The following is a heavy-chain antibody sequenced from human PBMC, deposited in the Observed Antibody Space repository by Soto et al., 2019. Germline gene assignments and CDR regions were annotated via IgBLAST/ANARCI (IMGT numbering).Heavy chain of an antibody. CDR1: GGSISSSNW. V-gene: IGHV4-4*02. Sequence: QVQLQESGPGLVKPSGTLSLTCAVSGGSISSSNWWSWVRQPPGKGLEWIGEIYHSGSTNYNPSLKGRVTISVDKSKNQFSLKLSSETAADTAVYYCGRGGDIAAAGATWFDPWGQGTLVTVSS. D-gene: IGHD6-13*01. CDR2: IYHSGST. CDR3: GRGGDIAAAGATWFDP. J-gene: IGHJ5*02.